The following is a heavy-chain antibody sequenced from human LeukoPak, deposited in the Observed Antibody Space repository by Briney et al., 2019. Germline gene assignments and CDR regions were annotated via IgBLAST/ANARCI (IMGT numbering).Heavy chain of an antibody. D-gene: IGHD3-10*01. CDR2: MNHNNGNT. J-gene: IGHJ6*04. CDR3: ARYERRGPLSDV. CDR1: VYTFATYD. V-gene: IGHV1-8*01. Sequence: ASVSVSFTASVYTFATYDINWVRQATGQGREWMGWMNHNNGNTGYAQKFQGRVTMTRDTSISTAYLELSSLRFEDTAVYYCARYERRGPLSDVWGKGTTVTVSS.